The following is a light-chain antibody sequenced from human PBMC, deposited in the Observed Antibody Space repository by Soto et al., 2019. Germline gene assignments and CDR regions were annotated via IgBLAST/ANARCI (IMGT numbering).Light chain of an antibody. V-gene: IGKV3-11*01. CDR2: DAS. Sequence: EVVLTQSPATLSLSPGERATLSCRASLSVGTYLAWYQQKRXXAPRLLIYDASKRATGIPVRFXXXXXXXXXXXTITSLEPEDFAVYYCQQRSNWPPLTFGGGTKVEIK. J-gene: IGKJ4*01. CDR1: LSVGTY. CDR3: QQRSNWPPLT.